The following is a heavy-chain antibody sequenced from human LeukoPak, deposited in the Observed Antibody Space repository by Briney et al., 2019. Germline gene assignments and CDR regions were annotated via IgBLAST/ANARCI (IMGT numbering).Heavy chain of an antibody. CDR3: AKDMSGALTVAVVY. CDR1: GFTFSSYS. D-gene: IGHD3-10*02. Sequence: GGSLRLSCAASGFTFSSYSMNWVRQAPGKGLEWVSSISSSSSYIYYADSVKGRFTSRDNAKNSLYLQMNSLRAEDTALYYCAKDMSGALTVAVVYWGQGTLVTVSS. J-gene: IGHJ4*02. CDR2: ISSSSSYI. V-gene: IGHV3-21*04.